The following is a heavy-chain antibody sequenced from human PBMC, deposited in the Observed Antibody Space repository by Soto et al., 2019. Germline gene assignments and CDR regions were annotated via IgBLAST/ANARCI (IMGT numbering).Heavy chain of an antibody. D-gene: IGHD3-3*01. CDR3: ARIGRGYDFWSGYLANYYYYYGMDV. V-gene: IGHV2-70*11. CDR2: IDWDDDK. Sequence: SGPTLVNPTQTLTLTCTFSGFSLSTSGMCVSWIRQPPGKALEWLARIDWDDDKYYSTSLKTRLTISKDTSKNQVVLTMTNMDPVDTATYYCARIGRGYDFWSGYLANYYYYYGMDVWGQGTKVTVS. CDR1: GFSLSTSGMC. J-gene: IGHJ6*02.